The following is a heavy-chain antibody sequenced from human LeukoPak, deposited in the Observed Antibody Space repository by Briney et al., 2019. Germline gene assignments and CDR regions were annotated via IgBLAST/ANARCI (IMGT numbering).Heavy chain of an antibody. Sequence: GGSLRLSCAASGFTFSSYWMSWVRQAPGKGLEWVAHIKQDGSEKYYVDSVKGRFTISRDNAKNSLYLQMNSLRAEDTAVYYCARDSNSGYDSYIFDYWGQGTLVTVPS. CDR3: ARDSNSGYDSYIFDY. V-gene: IGHV3-7*01. CDR1: GFTFSSYW. D-gene: IGHD5-12*01. J-gene: IGHJ4*02. CDR2: IKQDGSEK.